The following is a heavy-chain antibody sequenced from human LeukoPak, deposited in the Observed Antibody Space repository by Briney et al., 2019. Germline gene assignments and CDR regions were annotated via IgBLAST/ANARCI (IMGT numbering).Heavy chain of an antibody. CDR1: EFTFSIYG. V-gene: IGHV3-30*18. J-gene: IGHJ2*01. Sequence: GGSLRLSCVASEFTFSIYGMHWVRQAPGKGLEWVAVISKDGSTKIYSASVKGRFTISRDNSKNTMYLQMNSLRAEDTAVYFCAKEYSSGWSYWYFDLWGRGTLVTVSS. CDR3: AKEYSSGWSYWYFDL. D-gene: IGHD6-19*01. CDR2: ISKDGSTK.